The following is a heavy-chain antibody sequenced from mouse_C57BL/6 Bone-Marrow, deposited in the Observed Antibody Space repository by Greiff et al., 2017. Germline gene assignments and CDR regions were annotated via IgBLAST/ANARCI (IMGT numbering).Heavy chain of an antibody. Sequence: VQLQESGAELVRPGTSVKVSCKASGYAFTNYLIEWVKQRPGQGLEWIGVINPGSGGTNYNEKFKGKATLTADKSSSTAYMQLSSLTSEDSAVYVCARGRDYGDVWGTGTTVTVSS. CDR2: INPGSGGT. CDR1: GYAFTNYL. CDR3: ARGRDYGDV. V-gene: IGHV1-54*01. J-gene: IGHJ1*03. D-gene: IGHD2-4*01.